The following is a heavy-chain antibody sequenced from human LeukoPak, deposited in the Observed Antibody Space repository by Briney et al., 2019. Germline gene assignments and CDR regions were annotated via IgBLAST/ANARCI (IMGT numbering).Heavy chain of an antibody. CDR3: AKDRRKYNWNYRTLGY. D-gene: IGHD1-7*01. J-gene: IGHJ4*02. V-gene: IGHV3-30*04. CDR1: GFTFSSYA. Sequence: PGGSLRLSCAASGFTFSSYAMHWVRQAPGKGLEWVAVISYDGTNKYYADSVRGRFTISRDNSKNTLYLQMNSLRAEDTAVYYCAKDRRKYNWNYRTLGYWGQGTLVTVSS. CDR2: ISYDGTNK.